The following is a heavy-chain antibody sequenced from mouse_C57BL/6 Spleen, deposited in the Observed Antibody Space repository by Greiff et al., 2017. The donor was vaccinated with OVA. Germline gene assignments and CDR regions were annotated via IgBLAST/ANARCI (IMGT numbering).Heavy chain of an antibody. CDR2: IDPANGNT. V-gene: IGHV14-3*01. D-gene: IGHD4-1*01. CDR1: GFNIKNTY. CDR3: ARLNWDRYYFDY. J-gene: IGHJ2*01. Sequence: VHVKQSVAELVRPGASVKLSCTASGFNIKNTYMHWVKQRPEQGLEWIGRIDPANGNTKYAPKFQGKATITADTSSNTAYLQLSSLTSEDTAIYYCARLNWDRYYFDYWGQGTTLTVSS.